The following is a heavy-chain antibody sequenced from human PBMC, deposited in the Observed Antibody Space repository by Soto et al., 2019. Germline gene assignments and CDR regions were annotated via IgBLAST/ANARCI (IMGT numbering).Heavy chain of an antibody. V-gene: IGHV4-34*01. CDR3: ARGVVDIVVVPAAMHSPARPSQGKWFDP. CDR1: GGSFSGYY. J-gene: IGHJ5*02. Sequence: SETLSLTCAVYGGSFSGYYWSWIRQPPGKGLEWIGGINHSGSTNYNPSLKSRVTISVDTSKNQFSLKLSSVTAADTAVYYCARGVVDIVVVPAAMHSPARPSQGKWFDPWGHGTRVTVSS. D-gene: IGHD2-2*03. CDR2: INHSGST.